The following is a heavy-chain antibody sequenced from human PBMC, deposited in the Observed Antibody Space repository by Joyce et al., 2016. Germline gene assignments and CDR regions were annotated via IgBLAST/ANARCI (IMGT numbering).Heavy chain of an antibody. Sequence: QVQLEESGGGVVQPGRSLRLSCAASGFNFSSYGMHWVRQAPGKGLEWVAVISYDGSRKDYADSEKGRFTISRDNSKNTLYLQMNSLRPEDTSVFYCAKSQGGFLAAFDYWGQGILVTVSS. V-gene: IGHV3-30*18. CDR3: AKSQGGFLAAFDY. CDR2: ISYDGSRK. D-gene: IGHD3-3*01. J-gene: IGHJ4*02. CDR1: GFNFSSYG.